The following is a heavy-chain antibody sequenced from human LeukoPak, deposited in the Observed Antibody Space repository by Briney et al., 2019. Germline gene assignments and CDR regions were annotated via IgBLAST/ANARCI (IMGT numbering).Heavy chain of an antibody. CDR2: ISSSSSYI. CDR3: ARDRTGIVGATGAFDI. D-gene: IGHD1-26*01. CDR1: GFTFSSYS. Sequence: PGGSLRLSCAASGFTFSSYSMTWVRQAPGKGLEWVSSISSSSSYIYYADSVKGRFTISRDNAKNSLYLQMNSLRAEDTAVYYCARDRTGIVGATGAFDIWGQGTMVTVSS. V-gene: IGHV3-21*01. J-gene: IGHJ3*02.